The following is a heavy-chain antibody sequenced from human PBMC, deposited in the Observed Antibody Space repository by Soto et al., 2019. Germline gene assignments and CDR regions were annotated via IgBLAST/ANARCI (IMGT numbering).Heavy chain of an antibody. CDR3: EIVIWFGEATGGAGMH. Sequence: QVQLVQSGAEVKKPGASVKVSCKASGYTFTSYAMHWVRQAPGQRLEWMGWNNAGNGNTKYSQKFQGRVTITRDTSASTAYMELSSVRSEDTAEYCCEIVIWFGEATGGAGMHWGQRSLVTVSS. CDR1: GYTFTSYA. CDR2: NNAGNGNT. J-gene: IGHJ4*02. D-gene: IGHD3-10*01. V-gene: IGHV1-3*01.